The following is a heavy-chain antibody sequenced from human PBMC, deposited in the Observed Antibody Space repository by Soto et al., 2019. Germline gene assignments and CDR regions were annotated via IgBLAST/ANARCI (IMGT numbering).Heavy chain of an antibody. CDR1: GGSFSGYY. Sequence: SETLSLTCAVYGGSFSGYYWSWIRQPPGKWLEWIGEINHSGSTNYNPSLKSRVTISVDTSKNQFSLKLSSVTAADTAVYYCATIAARIHYYYGMDVWGQGTTVTVSS. CDR3: ATIAARIHYYYGMDV. V-gene: IGHV4-34*01. J-gene: IGHJ6*02. CDR2: INHSGST. D-gene: IGHD6-6*01.